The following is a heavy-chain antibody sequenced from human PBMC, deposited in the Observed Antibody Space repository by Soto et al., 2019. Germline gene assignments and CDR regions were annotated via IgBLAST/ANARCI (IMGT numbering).Heavy chain of an antibody. CDR3: ARDGYYYDSSGYYYPYYFDY. D-gene: IGHD3-22*01. Sequence: SVKVSCKASGGTFSSYAISWVRQAPGQGLEWMGGIIPIFGTANYAQKFQGRVTITADESTSTAYMELSSLRSEDTAVYYCARDGYYYDSSGYYYPYYFDYWGQGTLVTVSS. J-gene: IGHJ4*02. CDR1: GGTFSSYA. V-gene: IGHV1-69*13. CDR2: IIPIFGTA.